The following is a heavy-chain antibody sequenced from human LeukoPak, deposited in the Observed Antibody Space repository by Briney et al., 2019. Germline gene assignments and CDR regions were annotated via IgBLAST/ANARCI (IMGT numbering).Heavy chain of an antibody. Sequence: GRSLTLSCAAYGFTFDYYGRSWIRQAPVKGLDWVSGINWNGGSTGYADSVKGRFTISRDNAKNSLYLQMNSLRAEDTALYYCARDGLDSSSWVYFDYWGQGTLVIVSS. V-gene: IGHV3-20*04. J-gene: IGHJ4*02. D-gene: IGHD6-13*01. CDR2: INWNGGST. CDR3: ARDGLDSSSWVYFDY. CDR1: GFTFDYYG.